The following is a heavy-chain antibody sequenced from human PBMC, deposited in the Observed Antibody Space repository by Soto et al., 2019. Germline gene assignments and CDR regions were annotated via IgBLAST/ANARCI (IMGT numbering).Heavy chain of an antibody. CDR3: ARVVRLMLYSDY. D-gene: IGHD2-8*01. CDR2: IGPSSSYT. Sequence: QVQLVESGGGSVKPGGSLRLSCAASGFTFSDYYMSWIRQAPGKGLEWVSYIGPSSSYTNYADSVKGRFTISRDNTKNSLYLQMNSLRAEDTAVYYCARVVRLMLYSDYWGQGTLVTVSS. CDR1: GFTFSDYY. J-gene: IGHJ4*02. V-gene: IGHV3-11*06.